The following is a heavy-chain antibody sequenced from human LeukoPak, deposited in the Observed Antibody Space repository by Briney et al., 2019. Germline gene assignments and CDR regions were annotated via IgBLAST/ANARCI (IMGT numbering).Heavy chain of an antibody. D-gene: IGHD3-16*02. CDR2: ISYDGSNK. CDR3: AKDESDWDVWGSYRYLPDY. CDR1: GFTFSSYG. J-gene: IGHJ4*02. V-gene: IGHV3-30*18. Sequence: PGGSLRLSCAASGFTFSSYGMHWVRQAPGKGLEWVAVISYDGSNKYYADSVKGRFTISRDSSKNTLYLQMNSLRAEDTAVYYCAKDESDWDVWGSYRYLPDYWGQGTLVTVSS.